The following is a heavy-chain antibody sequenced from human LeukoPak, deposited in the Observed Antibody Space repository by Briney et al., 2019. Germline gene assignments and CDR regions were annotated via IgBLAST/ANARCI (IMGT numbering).Heavy chain of an antibody. CDR1: GGSISSSSYY. CDR2: IYYSGST. V-gene: IGHV4-39*01. D-gene: IGHD2-2*02. CDR3: ARVVPAAIEGYFDY. Sequence: KPSETLSLTCTVSGGSISSSSYYWGWIRQPPGKGLEWIGSIYYSGSTYYNPFLKSRVTISVDTSKNQFSLKLSSVTAADTAVYYCARVVPAAIEGYFDYWGQGTLVTVSS. J-gene: IGHJ4*02.